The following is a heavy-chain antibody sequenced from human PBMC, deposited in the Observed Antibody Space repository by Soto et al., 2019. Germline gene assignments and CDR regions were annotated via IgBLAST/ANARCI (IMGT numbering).Heavy chain of an antibody. J-gene: IGHJ4*01. Sequence: SGPTLVNATQNLTLACTFPGFSFSTSGGGVGWIRQPPGKALEWLALIYWDDDKRYNPSLKTRVTITKDTSKNQVVLRMTNMDPVDTGTYYCAHRLASSSGRSLGLDYWRHGTL. D-gene: IGHD6-19*01. CDR3: AHRLASSSGRSLGLDY. CDR2: IYWDDDK. V-gene: IGHV2-5*02. CDR1: GFSFSTSGGG.